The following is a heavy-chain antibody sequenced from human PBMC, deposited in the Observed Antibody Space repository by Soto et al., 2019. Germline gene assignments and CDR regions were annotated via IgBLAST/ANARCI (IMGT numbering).Heavy chain of an antibody. V-gene: IGHV4-31*03. D-gene: IGHD3-10*01. CDR2: IYYSGST. Sequence: QVQLQESGPGLVKPSQTLSLTCTVSGGSISSGGYYWSWIRQHPGKGLEWIGYIYYSGSTYYNPSLKRRVPRSVDTSKNQFSLKLSAVTAADTAVYYCAGDFFRGGMDVWGQGTTVTVSS. J-gene: IGHJ6*02. CDR3: AGDFFRGGMDV. CDR1: GGSISSGGYY.